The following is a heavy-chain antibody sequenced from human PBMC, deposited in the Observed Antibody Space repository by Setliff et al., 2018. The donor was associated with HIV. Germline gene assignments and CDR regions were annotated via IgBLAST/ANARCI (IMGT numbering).Heavy chain of an antibody. CDR2: ISSGASNI. Sequence: PGGSLRLSCAASGFTFSGYWMSWIRQAPGKGLEWVSSISSGASNIYYAASVKGRFTISRDNAKNSLYLQMSSLRLEDTAVYFCARDLPRTNFWSGYPDFDYWGQGTLVTVSS. D-gene: IGHD3-3*01. CDR1: GFTFSGYW. J-gene: IGHJ4*02. CDR3: ARDLPRTNFWSGYPDFDY. V-gene: IGHV3-11*04.